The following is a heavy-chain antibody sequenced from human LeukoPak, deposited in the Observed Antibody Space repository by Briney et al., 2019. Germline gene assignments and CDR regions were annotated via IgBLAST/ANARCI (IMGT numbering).Heavy chain of an antibody. D-gene: IGHD3-3*01. CDR3: AKTSLSDASGHYYYMDV. V-gene: IGHV3-74*03. Sequence: PGGSLRLSCTASGFTFSGHWIHWVRQPPGMGLVWVSRINERGTDSMYADSVKGRFTISRDNSQNTVSLQVNNLRTEDTALYYCAKTSLSDASGHYYYMDVWGKGTTVTVSS. CDR2: INERGTDS. J-gene: IGHJ6*03. CDR1: GFTFSGHW.